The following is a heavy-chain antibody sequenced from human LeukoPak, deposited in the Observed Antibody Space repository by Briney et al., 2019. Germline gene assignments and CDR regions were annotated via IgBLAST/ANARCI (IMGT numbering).Heavy chain of an antibody. Sequence: ASVKVSCKASEYTFTGYYMHWVRQAPGQGLEWMGWINPNSGGTNYAQKFQGRVTMTRDTSISTAYMELSRLRSDDTAVYYCARATNVDIVATIGYWGQGTLVTVSS. CDR2: INPNSGGT. CDR3: ARATNVDIVATIGY. CDR1: EYTFTGYY. J-gene: IGHJ4*02. D-gene: IGHD5-12*01. V-gene: IGHV1-2*02.